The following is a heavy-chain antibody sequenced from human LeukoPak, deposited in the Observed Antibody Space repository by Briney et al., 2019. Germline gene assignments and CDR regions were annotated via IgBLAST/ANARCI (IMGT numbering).Heavy chain of an antibody. CDR3: AKDSGTF. CDR1: GFTFSVSW. J-gene: IGHJ4*02. D-gene: IGHD1-26*01. V-gene: IGHV3-7*04. Sequence: GGSLRLSCAASGFTFSVSWMRWVRQAPGKGLEWVANISPDGSGKFYVESVKGRFTISRDNSKKSLFLQMNSLRVEDTALYYCAKDSGTFWGQGTLVTVSS. CDR2: ISPDGSGK.